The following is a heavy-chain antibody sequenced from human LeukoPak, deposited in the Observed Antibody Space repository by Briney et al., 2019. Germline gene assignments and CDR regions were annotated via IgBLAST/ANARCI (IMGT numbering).Heavy chain of an antibody. CDR2: INAGNGNT. J-gene: IGHJ4*02. Sequence: ASVKVSCKASGFTFNSYAMHWVRQAPGQRLEWMGWINAGNGNTKYSQRFQGRVTITWDTSASTAYMELSSLISEDTAVYYCARNVVGKTDFDYWGQGTLVTVSS. V-gene: IGHV1-3*01. D-gene: IGHD6-19*01. CDR1: GFTFNSYA. CDR3: ARNVVGKTDFDY.